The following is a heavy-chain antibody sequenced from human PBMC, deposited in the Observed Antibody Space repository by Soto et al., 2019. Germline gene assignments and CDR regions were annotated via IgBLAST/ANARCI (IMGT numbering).Heavy chain of an antibody. V-gene: IGHV1-3*01. D-gene: IGHD6-19*01. Sequence: QVQLVQSGAEVKKPGASVKVSCKASGYTFSSYAMHWVRQAPGQRLEWMGWINAGNGNTKYSQKFQGRVTITRDTAASTAYMELSSLRSEDTAVYYCARVSGWYYFDYWGQGTLVTVSS. CDR3: ARVSGWYYFDY. J-gene: IGHJ4*02. CDR2: INAGNGNT. CDR1: GYTFSSYA.